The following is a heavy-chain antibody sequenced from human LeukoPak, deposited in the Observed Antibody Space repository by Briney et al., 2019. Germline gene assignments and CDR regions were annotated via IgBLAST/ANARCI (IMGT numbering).Heavy chain of an antibody. CDR3: AKDINSSGYFGYFDY. CDR2: INHSGST. D-gene: IGHD3-22*01. J-gene: IGHJ4*02. CDR1: GGSFSGYY. Sequence: SETLSLTCAVYGGSFSGYYWSWIRQPPGKGLEWIGEINHSGSTNYNPSLKSRVTISVDTSKNQFSLKLSSVTAADTAVYYCAKDINSSGYFGYFDYWGQGTLVTVSS. V-gene: IGHV4-34*01.